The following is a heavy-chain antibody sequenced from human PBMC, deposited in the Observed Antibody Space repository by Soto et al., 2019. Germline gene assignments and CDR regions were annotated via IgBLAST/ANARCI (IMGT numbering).Heavy chain of an antibody. J-gene: IGHJ4*02. CDR2: ISTDGSRT. D-gene: IGHD3-22*01. CDR1: GFIFSIYA. Sequence: PGGSLRLSCSGSGFIFSIYAIHWVRQAPGKGLEYVSFISTDGSRTHYTDSVKGRFTISRDNSKNTAYLQMSSLRPEDTAVYYCVKGEYYYDGSAYYPFDYWGQGRMVTVSS. V-gene: IGHV3-64D*06. CDR3: VKGEYYYDGSAYYPFDY.